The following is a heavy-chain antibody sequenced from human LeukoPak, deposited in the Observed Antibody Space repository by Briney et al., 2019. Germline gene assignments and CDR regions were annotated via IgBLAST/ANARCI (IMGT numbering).Heavy chain of an antibody. CDR1: GFTFSNHN. Sequence: TGGSLRLSCAASGFTFSNHNMDWVRQAPGKGLEWVSSISSSSSYIYYADSVKGRFTISRDNAKNSLYLQMNSLRAEDTAVYYCARDSGDYWGQGTLVTVSS. J-gene: IGHJ4*02. CDR3: ARDSGDY. CDR2: ISSSSSYI. V-gene: IGHV3-21*01.